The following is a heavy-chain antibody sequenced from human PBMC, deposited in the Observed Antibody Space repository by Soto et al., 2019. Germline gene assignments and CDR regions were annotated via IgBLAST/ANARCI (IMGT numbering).Heavy chain of an antibody. CDR2: IIPIYGIT. V-gene: IGHV1-69*01. CDR3: ARDLGGCSGDSCRYYWLDS. CDR1: GGTFSTFA. D-gene: IGHD2-15*01. J-gene: IGHJ5*01. Sequence: QVQLVQSGAEVKKPGSSVKVSCKTSGGTFSTFAISWVRQAPGQGLEWMGGIIPIYGITNYAQKFQGRVTITADESTSTAYMELSSLRSEDTTVYYCARDLGGCSGDSCRYYWLDSWGQGTLVTVSS.